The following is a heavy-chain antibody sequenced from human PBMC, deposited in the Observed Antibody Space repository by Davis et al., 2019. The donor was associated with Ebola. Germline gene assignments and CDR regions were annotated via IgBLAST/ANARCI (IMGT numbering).Heavy chain of an antibody. CDR1: GFTFSDHY. CDR2: TRNKANSYTT. J-gene: IGHJ6*02. CDR3: ARDLPFIVGGMDV. D-gene: IGHD2-15*01. V-gene: IGHV3-72*01. Sequence: GESLKISCAASGFTFSDHYMDRVRQAPGQGLEWVGRTRNKANSYTTEYAASVKGRFTISRDDSKNSLYLQMNSLKTEDTAVYYCARDLPFIVGGMDVWGQGTTVTVSS.